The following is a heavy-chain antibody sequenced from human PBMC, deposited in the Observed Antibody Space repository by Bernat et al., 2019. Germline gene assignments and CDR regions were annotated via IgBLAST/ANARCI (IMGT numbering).Heavy chain of an antibody. CDR1: GFTFSNYW. D-gene: IGHD5-18*01. V-gene: IGHV3-74*01. Sequence: EVQLVESGGGFVQPGGSLRLSCAASGFTFSNYWMHWFRQAPGKGLVWVSRISSDGGTTSYADSVKGRFTISRDNAKNTLFLQMNSLSAEDTAVYFCAREGSDTPYSWFDPWGQGTLVTVSS. CDR3: AREGSDTPYSWFDP. CDR2: ISSDGGTT. J-gene: IGHJ5*02.